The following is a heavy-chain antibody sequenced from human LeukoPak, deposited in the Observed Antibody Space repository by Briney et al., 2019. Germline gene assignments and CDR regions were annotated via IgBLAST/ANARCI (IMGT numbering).Heavy chain of an antibody. CDR3: ARVAWDTMVRGVIIG. J-gene: IGHJ4*02. CDR2: IYYSGST. CDR1: GGSISSGDYY. D-gene: IGHD3-10*01. V-gene: IGHV4-30-4*01. Sequence: SQTLSLTCTVSGGSISSGDYYWSWIRQPPGKGLEWIGYIYYSGSTYYNPSLKSRVTISVDTSKNQFSLKLSSVTAADTAVYYCARVAWDTMVRGVIIGWGQGTLVTVSS.